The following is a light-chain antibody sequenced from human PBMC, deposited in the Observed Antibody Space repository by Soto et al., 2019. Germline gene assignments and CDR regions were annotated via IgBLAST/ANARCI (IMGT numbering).Light chain of an antibody. J-gene: IGKJ1*01. V-gene: IGKV3-15*01. Sequence: EIMMTHSPATLSVSPGERATLSCRASQSVTNNLAWYQQKPGQAPRLLMYGASTRAAGISGRFSGSGSGTEFTLTIFSLQSADFAVYYCQQYDNWPRTFGQGTKVDIK. CDR3: QQYDNWPRT. CDR1: QSVTNN. CDR2: GAS.